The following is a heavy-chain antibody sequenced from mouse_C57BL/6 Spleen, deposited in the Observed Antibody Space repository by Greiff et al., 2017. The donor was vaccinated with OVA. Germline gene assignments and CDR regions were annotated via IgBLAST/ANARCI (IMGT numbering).Heavy chain of an antibody. CDR3: ESRSEGRGDMDY. CDR1: GYTFTSYW. Sequence: QVQLQQSGAELVRPGSSVKLSCKASGYTFTSYWMAWVQQRPGQGLEWIGNIYPSDSDTHSNQKFKDKATLTVDQSSSTAYMQLSSLSSEESEDYYCESRSEGRGDMDYWGQGTSVTVSS. J-gene: IGHJ4*01. V-gene: IGHV1-61*01. CDR2: IYPSDSDT.